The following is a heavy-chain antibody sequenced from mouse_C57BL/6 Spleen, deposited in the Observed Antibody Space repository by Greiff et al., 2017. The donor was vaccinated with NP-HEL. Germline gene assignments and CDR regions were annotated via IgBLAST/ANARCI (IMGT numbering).Heavy chain of an antibody. D-gene: IGHD2-4*01. J-gene: IGHJ4*01. CDR2: FYPGSGST. Sequence: QVQLQQPGAELVKPGASVKMSCKASGYTFTSYWITWVKQRPGQGLEWIGDFYPGSGSTNYNEKFKSKATLTVDTSSSTAYMQLSSLTSEDSAVYYCARGDYDYDGGDYWGQGTSVTASS. CDR3: ARGDYDYDGGDY. V-gene: IGHV1-55*01. CDR1: GYTFTSYW.